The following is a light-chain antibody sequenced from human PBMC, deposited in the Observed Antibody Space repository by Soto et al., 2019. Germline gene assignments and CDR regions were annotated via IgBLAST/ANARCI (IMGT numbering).Light chain of an antibody. V-gene: IGKV3-20*01. CDR3: QQYGSSPYT. Sequence: EIVLTQSPGTLSLPPGERATLSCRASESVSNSYLAWYQQKPGQAPRLLIYGSSSRATGIPAKFSGSGSGTEFTLTISRLEPEDFAVFYCQQYGSSPYTFGQGTKLEIK. J-gene: IGKJ2*01. CDR1: ESVSNSY. CDR2: GSS.